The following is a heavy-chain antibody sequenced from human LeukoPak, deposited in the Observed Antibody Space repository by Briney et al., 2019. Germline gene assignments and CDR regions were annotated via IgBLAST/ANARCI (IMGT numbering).Heavy chain of an antibody. Sequence: SVKVSGKASGGTFGSYAISWVRQAPGQGLEWMGGIIPIFGTANYAQKFQGRVTITADESTSTAYMELSSLRSEDTAVYYCARDTGSGSTVGDAFDIWGQGTMVTVSS. D-gene: IGHD4-17*01. CDR1: GGTFGSYA. CDR3: ARDTGSGSTVGDAFDI. CDR2: IIPIFGTA. V-gene: IGHV1-69*13. J-gene: IGHJ3*02.